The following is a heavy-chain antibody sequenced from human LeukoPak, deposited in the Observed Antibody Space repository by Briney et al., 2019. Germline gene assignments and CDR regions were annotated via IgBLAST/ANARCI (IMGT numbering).Heavy chain of an antibody. CDR1: GFTFSSYS. Sequence: GGSLRLSCAASGFTFSSYSMNWVRQAPGKGLEWVSSISSSSSYIYYADSVKGRFTISRDNAKNSLYLQMNSLRAEDTAVYYCARDRGYYYDSSGEKGTFDYWGQGTLVTVPS. V-gene: IGHV3-21*01. D-gene: IGHD3-22*01. CDR3: ARDRGYYYDSSGEKGTFDY. J-gene: IGHJ4*02. CDR2: ISSSSSYI.